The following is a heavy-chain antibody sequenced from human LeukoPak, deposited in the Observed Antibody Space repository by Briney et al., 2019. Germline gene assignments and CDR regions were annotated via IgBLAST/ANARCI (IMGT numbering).Heavy chain of an antibody. J-gene: IGHJ4*02. Sequence: GASVKVSCKASGYTFPSYDINWVRQATGQGLEWMGWMNPNSANTGYAQKFQGRVTITRDTSISTAYMELSSLRSEDTAVYYCARGLDCSGGSCYSFDYWGQGTLVTVSS. CDR3: ARGLDCSGGSCYSFDY. D-gene: IGHD2-15*01. CDR1: GYTFPSYD. CDR2: MNPNSANT. V-gene: IGHV1-8*03.